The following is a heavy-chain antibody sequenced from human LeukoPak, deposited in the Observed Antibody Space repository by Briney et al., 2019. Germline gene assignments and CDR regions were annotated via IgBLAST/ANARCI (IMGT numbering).Heavy chain of an antibody. J-gene: IGHJ5*02. CDR1: GGSFSGYY. CDR2: INHSGST. V-gene: IGHV4-34*01. Sequence: SETLSLTCAVYGGSFSGYYWSWIRQPPGKGLEWIGEINHSGSTNYNPSLKSRVTISVDTSKNQFSLKLSSVTAADTAVYYCARGRRWFGEYAWFDPWGQGTLVTVSS. CDR3: ARGRRWFGEYAWFDP. D-gene: IGHD3-10*01.